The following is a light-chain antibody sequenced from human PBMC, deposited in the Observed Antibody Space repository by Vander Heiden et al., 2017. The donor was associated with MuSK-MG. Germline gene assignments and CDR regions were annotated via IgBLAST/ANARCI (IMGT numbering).Light chain of an antibody. CDR1: QSISSY. Sequence: DIQMTQSPSSLSASVGDRVTITCRASQSISSYLNWYQQKPGKAPKLLIYAASSLQSGVPSRFSGSGSGTDFTLTMSILQPEDFATYYCQQSYSTPHTFGGWTRVXIK. V-gene: IGKV1-39*01. J-gene: IGKJ4*01. CDR3: QQSYSTPHT. CDR2: AAS.